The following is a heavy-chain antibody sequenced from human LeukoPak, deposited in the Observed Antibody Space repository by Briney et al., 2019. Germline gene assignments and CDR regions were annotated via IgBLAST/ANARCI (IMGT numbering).Heavy chain of an antibody. CDR2: IHYRGTT. V-gene: IGHV4-31*03. CDR3: AREKAYDSSVSCSNPFDY. D-gene: IGHD3-22*01. J-gene: IGHJ4*02. CDR1: GGSISSGDYH. Sequence: SQTLSLTCSVSGGSISSGDYHWSWIRQLPGKGLEWIGYIHYRGTTYYNPSLESRVIVSADTSKNQFSLKLSSVTAADTAVYYCAREKAYDSSVSCSNPFDYWGLGTLVTVSS.